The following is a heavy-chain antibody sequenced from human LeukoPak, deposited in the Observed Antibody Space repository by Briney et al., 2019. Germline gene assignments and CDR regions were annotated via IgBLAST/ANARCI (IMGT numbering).Heavy chain of an antibody. CDR2: INHSGST. CDR3: ARSIRDYDSSGYYFDY. Sequence: SETLSLTCAVYGGSFSGYYWSWIRQPPGKGLEWIGEINHSGSTNYNPSLKSRVTISVDTSKNQFSLKLSSVTAADTAVYYCARSIRDYDSSGYYFDYWGQGTLVTVSS. CDR1: GGSFSGYY. V-gene: IGHV4-34*01. J-gene: IGHJ4*02. D-gene: IGHD3-22*01.